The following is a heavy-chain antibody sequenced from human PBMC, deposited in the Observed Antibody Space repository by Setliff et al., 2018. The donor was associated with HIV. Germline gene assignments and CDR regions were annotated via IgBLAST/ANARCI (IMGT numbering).Heavy chain of an antibody. CDR3: ARVVYTYYYMYV. D-gene: IGHD4-4*01. J-gene: IGHJ6*03. CDR2: IYYSGST. V-gene: IGHV4-30-4*08. Sequence: TVSGASISRGNYYWTWIRQRPGKGLEWIAFIYYSGSTYYSPSLKSRLMISVDTSKNQFSLNMTSVTAADTAVYFCARVVYTYYYMYVWGKGTTITVSS. CDR1: GASISRGNYY.